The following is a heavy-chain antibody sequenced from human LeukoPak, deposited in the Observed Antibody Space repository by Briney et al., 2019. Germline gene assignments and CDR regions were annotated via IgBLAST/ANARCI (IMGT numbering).Heavy chain of an antibody. V-gene: IGHV3-30*02. Sequence: GGSLRLSCAASGFTFSSYGMHWVRQAPGKGLEWVAVIWYDGSNKYYADSVKGRFTISRDNSKNTVYLQMNSLRAEDTAVYYCAKDRYSSGWYSDFDYWGQGTLVTVSS. D-gene: IGHD6-19*01. CDR2: IWYDGSNK. J-gene: IGHJ4*02. CDR1: GFTFSSYG. CDR3: AKDRYSSGWYSDFDY.